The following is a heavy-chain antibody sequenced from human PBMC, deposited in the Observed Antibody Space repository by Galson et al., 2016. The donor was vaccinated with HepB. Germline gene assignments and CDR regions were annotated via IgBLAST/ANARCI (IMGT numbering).Heavy chain of an antibody. D-gene: IGHD3-3*01. CDR1: GGSISSYY. V-gene: IGHV4-59*08. CDR2: IHYSGNT. Sequence: LTCTVSGGSISSYYWSWIRQPPGKGLEWIAYIHYSGNTNYNPSLRSRVTISVDTSKNQFSLKLSSVTAADTAVYYCARQAAYYDFWSGSYYFDYWGQGTLVTVSS. J-gene: IGHJ4*02. CDR3: ARQAAYYDFWSGSYYFDY.